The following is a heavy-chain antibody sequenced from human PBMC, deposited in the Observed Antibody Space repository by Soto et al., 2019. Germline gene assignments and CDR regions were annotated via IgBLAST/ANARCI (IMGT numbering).Heavy chain of an antibody. CDR2: IYYSGST. CDR1: GGSISSYY. V-gene: IGHV4-59*01. CDR3: ARINQVERPYHFDY. J-gene: IGHJ4*02. Sequence: XXTLSLPFTVSGGSISSYYWRWIPQPPGKGLEWIGYIYYSGSTNYNPSLKSRVTISVDTSKKQFSLKLSSVTAADTAVYYCARINQVERPYHFDYWGQGTLVTVSS. D-gene: IGHD1-1*01.